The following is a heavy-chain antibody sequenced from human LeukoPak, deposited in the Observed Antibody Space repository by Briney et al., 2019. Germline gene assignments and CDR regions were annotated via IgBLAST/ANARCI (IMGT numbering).Heavy chain of an antibody. J-gene: IGHJ4*02. CDR1: GGSISSSSYY. CDR3: ARHEGAAAADADYFDY. V-gene: IGHV4-39*01. Sequence: SETLSLTCTVSGGSISSSSYYWGWICQPPGKGLEWIASIYYSGSTYYNPSLKSRVTISVDTSKNQFSLKLSSVTAADTAVYYCARHEGAAAADADYFDYWGQGTLVTVSS. CDR2: IYYSGST. D-gene: IGHD6-13*01.